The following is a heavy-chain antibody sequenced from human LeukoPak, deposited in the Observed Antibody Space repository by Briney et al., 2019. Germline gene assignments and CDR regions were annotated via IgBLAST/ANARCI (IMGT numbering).Heavy chain of an antibody. Sequence: SVKVSCKASGGTFSSYAISWVRQAPGQGLEWMGGIIPIFGTANYAQKFQGRVTITADESTSTAYMELSSLRSEDTAVYYCARDREGTIGNFDYWGQGTLVTVSS. CDR3: ARDREGTIGNFDY. V-gene: IGHV1-69*13. CDR1: GGTFSSYA. D-gene: IGHD1/OR15-1a*01. J-gene: IGHJ4*02. CDR2: IIPIFGTA.